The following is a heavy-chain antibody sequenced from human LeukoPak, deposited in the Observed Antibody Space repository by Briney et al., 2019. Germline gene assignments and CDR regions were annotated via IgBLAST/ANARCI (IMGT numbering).Heavy chain of an antibody. CDR1: GLNFSDYY. CDR3: TRAGYDASYFDY. CDR2: ISYKATTYST. Sequence: GGSLRLSCAASGLNFSDYYMDCVREAPGKGVEWVGLISYKATTYSTDYASSVTVTFTISRHDSKHSLYLQMNSLKSEDTAVYYCTRAGYDASYFDYWGQGTLVTVSS. V-gene: IGHV3-72*01. D-gene: IGHD3-16*01. J-gene: IGHJ4*02.